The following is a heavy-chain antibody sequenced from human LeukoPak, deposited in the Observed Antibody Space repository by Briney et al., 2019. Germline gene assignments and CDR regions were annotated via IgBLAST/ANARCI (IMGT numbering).Heavy chain of an antibody. CDR1: GFTFSSYG. CDR3: AKSEPYDYVWGSYPEV. V-gene: IGHV3-30*02. D-gene: IGHD3-16*02. CDR2: IRYDGSNK. Sequence: GGTLRLSCAASGFTFSSYGMHWVRQAPGKGLEWVAFIRYDGSNKYYADSVKGRFTISRDNSKNTLYLQMNSLRAEDTAVYYCAKSEPYDYVWGSYPEVWGQGTLVTVSS. J-gene: IGHJ4*02.